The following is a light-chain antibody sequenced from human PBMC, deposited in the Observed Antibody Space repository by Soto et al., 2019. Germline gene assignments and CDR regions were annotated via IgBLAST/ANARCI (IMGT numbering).Light chain of an antibody. V-gene: IGKV3-20*01. CDR1: QSVDSNY. CDR3: QLYYSGM. J-gene: IGKJ1*01. CDR2: AAS. Sequence: EIVLTQSPGTLSLSPGERATLSCRASQSVDSNYLGWYQQNPGQAPRLLIYAASSRATGIPDRFSGGGSGTDFTLTISRLEPEDFAVYYCQLYYSGMFGQGTKVEIK.